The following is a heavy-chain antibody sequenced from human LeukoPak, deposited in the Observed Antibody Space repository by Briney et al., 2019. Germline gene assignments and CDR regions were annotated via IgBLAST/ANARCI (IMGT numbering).Heavy chain of an antibody. CDR2: IYYSGST. J-gene: IGHJ4*02. CDR3: ARVCIAVAGTCFDY. D-gene: IGHD6-19*01. V-gene: IGHV4-39*07. Sequence: SETLSLTCTVSGGSISSSSYYWGWIRQPPGKGLEWIGSIYYSGSTYYNPSLKSRVTISVDTSKNQFSLKLSSVTAADTAVYYCARVCIAVAGTCFDYWGQGTLVTVSS. CDR1: GGSISSSSYY.